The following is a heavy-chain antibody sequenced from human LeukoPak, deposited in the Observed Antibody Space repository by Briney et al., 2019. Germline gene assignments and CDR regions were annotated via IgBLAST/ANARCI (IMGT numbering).Heavy chain of an antibody. CDR3: MRTYCSSTSCHYFDY. V-gene: IGHV4-4*02. CDR1: GASISSTNW. CDR2: IFHAGTT. D-gene: IGHD2-2*01. J-gene: IGHJ4*02. Sequence: SGTLSLTCAVSGASISSTNWWSWARQPPGKGLEWIGEIFHAGTTNYKPSLESRVTISVDNSRNQFSLKLTSVTAADTAVYYCMRTYCSSTSCHYFDYWGQGTLVTVSS.